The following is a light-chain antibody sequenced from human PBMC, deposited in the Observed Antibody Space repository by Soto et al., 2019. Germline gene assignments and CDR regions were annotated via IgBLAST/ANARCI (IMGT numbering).Light chain of an antibody. J-gene: IGKJ1*01. Sequence: DIQLTQSPSTLSASVGDRVTITCRASQSISSWLAWYQQKPGKAPKFLIYKTSNLESGVPSRFSGSGSGTEFTLTISSLQTDDFATYYCQYYNNYCWTCGQGTKVEIK. CDR2: KTS. CDR1: QSISSW. V-gene: IGKV1-5*03. CDR3: QYYNNYCWT.